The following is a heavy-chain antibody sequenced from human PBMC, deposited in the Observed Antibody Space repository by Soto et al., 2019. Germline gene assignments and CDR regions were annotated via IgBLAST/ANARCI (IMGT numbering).Heavy chain of an antibody. J-gene: IGHJ4*02. Sequence: TLSPTCAVSGGSISRGGFSRGWIRQPPGKGLEWIGYIYHSGSTYYNPSLKSRVTISVDRSKNQFSLKLSSVTAADTAVYYCARAGRHLDYWGQGTLVTVSS. V-gene: IGHV4-30-2*01. CDR3: ARAGRHLDY. D-gene: IGHD3-10*01. CDR2: IYHSGST. CDR1: GGSISRGGFS.